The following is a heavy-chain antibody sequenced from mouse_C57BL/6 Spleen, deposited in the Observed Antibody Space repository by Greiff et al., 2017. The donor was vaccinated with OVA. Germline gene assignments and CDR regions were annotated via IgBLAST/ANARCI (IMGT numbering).Heavy chain of an antibody. CDR3: TTLTRGYDYEGFAY. J-gene: IGHJ3*01. V-gene: IGHV14-1*01. CDR1: GFNIKDYY. Sequence: VQLQQSGAELVRPGASVKLSCTASGFNIKDYYMHWVKQRPEQGLEWIGRIDPEDGDTEYAPKFQGKSTMTADTSSNPAYLQLSSLTSEDTTVYYCTTLTRGYDYEGFAYWGQGTLVTVSA. CDR2: IDPEDGDT. D-gene: IGHD2-4*01.